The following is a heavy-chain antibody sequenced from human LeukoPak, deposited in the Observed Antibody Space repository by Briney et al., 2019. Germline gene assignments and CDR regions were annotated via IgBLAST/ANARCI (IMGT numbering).Heavy chain of an antibody. CDR1: GFTFSSYG. D-gene: IGHD3-9*01. Sequence: GGSLRLSCAASGFTFSSYGMHWVRHAPGKGLEWVAVISYDGSNKYYADSVKGRFTISRDNSKNTLYLQMNSLRAEDTAVYYCAKASVRYFDWDAFGIWGQGTMVTVSS. J-gene: IGHJ3*02. CDR2: ISYDGSNK. CDR3: AKASVRYFDWDAFGI. V-gene: IGHV3-30*18.